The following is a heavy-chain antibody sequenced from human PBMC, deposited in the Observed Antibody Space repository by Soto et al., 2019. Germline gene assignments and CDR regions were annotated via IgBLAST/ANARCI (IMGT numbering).Heavy chain of an antibody. D-gene: IGHD4-17*01. J-gene: IGHJ4*02. CDR2: INPSGGST. V-gene: IGHV1-46*01. Sequence: ASVKVSCKAFGYTFTTYYIHWVRQAPGQGLEWMGIINPSGGSTTYAQSFQGRVTMTRDTSTSTVYMEMISLRSEDTAVYYCASSAVPWSSEARYYFDYWGKGTLVTVSS. CDR3: ASSAVPWSSEARYYFDY. CDR1: GYTFTTYY.